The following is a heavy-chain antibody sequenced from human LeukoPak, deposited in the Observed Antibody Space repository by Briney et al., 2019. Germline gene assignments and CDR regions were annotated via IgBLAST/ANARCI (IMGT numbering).Heavy chain of an antibody. D-gene: IGHD3/OR15-3a*01. CDR3: ARLWSGYYLDAFDI. V-gene: IGHV3-7*03. Sequence: GGSLRLSCAASGFTFSSYWMSWVRQAPGKGLEWVANIKQDGSEKYYVDSVKGRFTISRDNAKNSLYLQMNSLRAEDTAVYYCARLWSGYYLDAFDIWGRGTMVTVSS. J-gene: IGHJ3*02. CDR2: IKQDGSEK. CDR1: GFTFSSYW.